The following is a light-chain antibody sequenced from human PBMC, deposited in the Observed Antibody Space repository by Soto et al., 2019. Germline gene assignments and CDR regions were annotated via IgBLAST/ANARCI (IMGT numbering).Light chain of an antibody. CDR1: QSVSSN. Sequence: EIVMTQSPATLSVSPGDRATLSCRASQSVSSNLAWYQQKPGQAPRLRIYGASTRATGIPARFSGSGSGTEFTLTVSSLQSEDFAVYYCQQYNNWPPYTFGQGTKLEMK. CDR3: QQYNNWPPYT. CDR2: GAS. J-gene: IGKJ2*01. V-gene: IGKV3-15*01.